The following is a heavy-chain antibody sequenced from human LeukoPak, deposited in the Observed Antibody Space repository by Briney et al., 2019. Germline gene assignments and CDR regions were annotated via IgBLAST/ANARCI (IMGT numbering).Heavy chain of an antibody. CDR2: ISSSSSYI. D-gene: IGHD2-15*01. CDR1: GFTFSSYS. Sequence: GGPLRLSCAASGFTFSSYSMNWVRQARGKGLEWVSSISSSSSYIYYADSVKGRFTISRDNSKNTLYLQMNSLRAEDTAVYYCAREFLGYCSGGSCQTDYWGQGTLVTVSS. J-gene: IGHJ4*02. V-gene: IGHV3-21*01. CDR3: AREFLGYCSGGSCQTDY.